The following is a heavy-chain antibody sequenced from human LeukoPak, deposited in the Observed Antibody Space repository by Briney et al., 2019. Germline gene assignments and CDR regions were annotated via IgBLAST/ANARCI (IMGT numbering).Heavy chain of an antibody. CDR2: IYPRDGST. CDR1: GYTFTSNY. CDR3: ARDQEGFDY. V-gene: IGHV1-46*01. J-gene: IGHJ4*02. Sequence: ATVKVSCKASGYTFTSNYIHWVRQAPGQGLEWMGMIYPRDGSTSYAQKLQGRVTVTRDTSTSTVHMELSGLRSEDTAVYYCARDQEGFDYWGQGTLVTVSS.